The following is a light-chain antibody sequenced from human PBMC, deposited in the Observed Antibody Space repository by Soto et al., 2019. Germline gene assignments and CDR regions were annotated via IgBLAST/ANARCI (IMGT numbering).Light chain of an antibody. Sequence: QSALTQPASVSGSPGXSXTXXXXXXXXXFDGYTYVSWNQQHPGKAPKLMIYDVSNRPSGVSNRFSGSKSGNTASLTISGLQAEDEADYYCSSYTTSGSLVFGGGTKLTVL. CDR2: DVS. CDR1: XXXFDGYTY. V-gene: IGLV2-14*01. CDR3: SSYTTSGSLV. J-gene: IGLJ2*01.